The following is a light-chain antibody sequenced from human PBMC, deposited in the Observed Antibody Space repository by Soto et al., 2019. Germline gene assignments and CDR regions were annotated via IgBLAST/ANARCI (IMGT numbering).Light chain of an antibody. Sequence: QPVLTQPPSVSGAPGQRVTISCTGSSSNIGAGYDVHWYQQLPGTAPKLLIYGNSKRPSGVPDRFSGSKSGTSASLAITGLQAEDEGDYYCQSFDSSMSGSHVVFGGGTKLTVL. J-gene: IGLJ2*01. CDR2: GNS. CDR1: SSNIGAGYD. CDR3: QSFDSSMSGSHVV. V-gene: IGLV1-40*01.